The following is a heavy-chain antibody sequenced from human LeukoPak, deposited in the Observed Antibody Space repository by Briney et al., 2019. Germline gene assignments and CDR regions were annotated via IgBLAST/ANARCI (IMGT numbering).Heavy chain of an antibody. J-gene: IGHJ4*02. CDR3: ASDIVATSGDF. D-gene: IGHD5-12*01. CDR1: GFTIRDYY. Sequence: PGGSLRLSCAASGFTIRDYYMSWIRQAPGKGLEWVAYITSSGDDIYYADSVKGRFTISRDNAKNALFLRMNTLRVEDTATYYCASDIVATSGDFWGQGTLVSVSS. V-gene: IGHV3-11*01. CDR2: ITSSGDDI.